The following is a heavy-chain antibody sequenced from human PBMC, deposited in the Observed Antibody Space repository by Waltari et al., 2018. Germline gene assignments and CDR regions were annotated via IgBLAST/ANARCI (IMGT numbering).Heavy chain of an antibody. V-gene: IGHV3-21*03. CDR1: GFAITTFG. D-gene: IGHD4-17*01. J-gene: IGHJ4*02. CDR3: ARALTTPNDC. CDR2: STGGCAYL. Sequence: EVQLVESGGGLVKPGGSLRLSCAASGFAITTFGLSWVRQAPGKGRALVSSSTGGCAYLYYADSVMRRFTVSIYNAKNSLHRQMNNLRAEDTAVYYCARALTTPNDCWGQGTLVTVSS.